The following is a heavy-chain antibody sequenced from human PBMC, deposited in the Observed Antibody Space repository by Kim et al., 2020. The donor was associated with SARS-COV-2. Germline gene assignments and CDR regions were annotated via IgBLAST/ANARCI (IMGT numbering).Heavy chain of an antibody. D-gene: IGHD3-10*01. Sequence: YSNPSLKRRVTISVDTSKNQFSLKLSSVTAADTAVYYCAKLHYGSGSVPRWGQGTLVTVSS. CDR3: AKLHYGSGSVPR. V-gene: IGHV4-39*01. J-gene: IGHJ4*02.